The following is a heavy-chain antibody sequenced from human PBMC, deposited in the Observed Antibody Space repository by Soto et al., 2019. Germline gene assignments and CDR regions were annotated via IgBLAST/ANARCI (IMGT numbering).Heavy chain of an antibody. V-gene: IGHV3-9*01. J-gene: IGHJ5*02. CDR1: GFTFDNCG. CDR2: ISWDSGTI. CDR3: VQGRYPTMATPLDH. D-gene: IGHD1-1*01. Sequence: GGSLRLSCAASGFTFDNCGMHWVRQSPGKGLEWVSGISWDSGTIGYADSVKGRFTISRDDAKNSLYLQMNSLRREDTALYYCVQGRYPTMATPLDHWGQGTLVTVSS.